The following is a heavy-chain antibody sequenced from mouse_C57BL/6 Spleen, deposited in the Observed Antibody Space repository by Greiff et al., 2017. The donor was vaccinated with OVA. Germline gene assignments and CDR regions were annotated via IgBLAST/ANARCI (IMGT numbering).Heavy chain of an antibody. V-gene: IGHV1-69*01. Sequence: VQLQQPGAELVMPGASVKLSCKASGYTFTSYWMHWVKQRPGQGLEWIGEIDPSDSYTNYNQKFKGKSTLTVDKSSSTAYMQLSSLTSEDSAVYYCARGNYHYAMDYWGQGTSVTVSS. J-gene: IGHJ4*01. D-gene: IGHD2-1*01. CDR1: GYTFTSYW. CDR3: ARGNYHYAMDY. CDR2: IDPSDSYT.